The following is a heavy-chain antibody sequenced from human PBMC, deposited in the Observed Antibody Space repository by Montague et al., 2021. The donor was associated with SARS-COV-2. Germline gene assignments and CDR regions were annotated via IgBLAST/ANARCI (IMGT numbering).Heavy chain of an antibody. CDR1: GGSVSSSY. V-gene: IGHV4-4*07. Sequence: SETLSLTCTVSGGSVSSSYWSWIRQPPGKGLEWIGRVTTSGTTNXSPSLRSRVTMSVDTSKNQFSLNLNSVTAADTAIYYCARTPTRPLSLDSWGQGTLATVSS. CDR2: VTTSGTT. J-gene: IGHJ4*02. D-gene: IGHD6-6*01. CDR3: ARTPTRPLSLDS.